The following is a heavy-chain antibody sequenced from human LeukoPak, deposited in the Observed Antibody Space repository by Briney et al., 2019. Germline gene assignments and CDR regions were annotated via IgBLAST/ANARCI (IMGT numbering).Heavy chain of an antibody. CDR1: GFTFGDYA. V-gene: IGHV3-49*03. CDR2: IRSKAYGGTT. D-gene: IGHD6-19*01. Sequence: GRSLRLSCTASGFTFGDYAMRWFRQAPAKGREWVGFIRSKAYGGTTEYAESGKGRFTISRDNSKSIAYLQMNSVKTEETAVYYCTRVVFLLAVAASGGYWGQGTLVTVSS. J-gene: IGHJ4*02. CDR3: TRVVFLLAVAASGGY.